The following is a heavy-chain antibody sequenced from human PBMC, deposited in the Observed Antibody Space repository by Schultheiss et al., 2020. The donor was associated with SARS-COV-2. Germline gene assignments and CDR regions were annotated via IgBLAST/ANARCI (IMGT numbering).Heavy chain of an antibody. CDR2: IYHSGST. CDR3: ARAHQYCSGGSCYPDAFDI. V-gene: IGHV4-59*01. Sequence: SETLSLTCTVSGGSISNYDWSWIRQAPGKGLEWIGYIYHSGSTNYNPSLKSRVTISVDTSKNQFSLKLSSVTAADTAVYYCARAHQYCSGGSCYPDAFDIWGQGTMVTVSS. D-gene: IGHD2-15*01. J-gene: IGHJ3*02. CDR1: GGSISNYD.